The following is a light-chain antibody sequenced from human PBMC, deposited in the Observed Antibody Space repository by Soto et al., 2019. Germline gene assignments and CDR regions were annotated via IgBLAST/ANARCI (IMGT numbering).Light chain of an antibody. J-gene: IGLJ1*01. CDR2: RNN. V-gene: IGLV1-47*01. CDR3: SSYTSSSTYV. Sequence: QSVLTQPPSASGTPGQRVTISCSGSSSNIGSNYVYWYQQLPGTAPKLLIYRNNQRPSGVPDRFSGSKSGTSASLAISGLQPEDEADYYCSSYTSSSTYVFGTGTKVTVL. CDR1: SSNIGSNY.